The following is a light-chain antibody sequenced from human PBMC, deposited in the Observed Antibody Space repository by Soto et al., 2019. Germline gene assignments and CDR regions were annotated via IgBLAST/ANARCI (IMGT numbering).Light chain of an antibody. CDR3: LQDYDFPYT. Sequence: EIVMTQSPATLSVSPGERVTLSCRASQSVRSNLAWYQQKPGQAPRLLIYGASTRATGIPARFSGSGSGTEFTLIISSLQSEDFAVYYCLQDYDFPYTFGQGTKLEIK. J-gene: IGKJ2*01. CDR1: QSVRSN. CDR2: GAS. V-gene: IGKV3D-15*01.